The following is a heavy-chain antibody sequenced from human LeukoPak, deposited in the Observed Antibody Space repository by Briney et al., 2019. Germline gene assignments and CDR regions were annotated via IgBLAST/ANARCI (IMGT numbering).Heavy chain of an antibody. CDR2: INAGNGNT. V-gene: IGHV1-3*01. CDR3: ARGSYSYDTSGYSWFDP. D-gene: IGHD3-22*01. CDR1: GYTFTSYA. J-gene: IGHJ5*02. Sequence: ASVTVSCNASGYTFTSYAMHWVRQAPGQRLEWMGWINAGNGNTKYSQKFQGRVTITRDTSASTAYMEVSSLRSEDTAVYYCARGSYSYDTSGYSWFDPWGQGTLVTVSS.